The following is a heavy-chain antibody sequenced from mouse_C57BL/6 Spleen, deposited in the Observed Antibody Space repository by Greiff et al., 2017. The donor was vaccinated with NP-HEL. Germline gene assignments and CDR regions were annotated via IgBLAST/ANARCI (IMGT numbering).Heavy chain of an antibody. CDR3: ARGGSSYVNWYFDV. Sequence: EVQVVESGPGLAKPSQTLSLTCSVTGYSITSDYWNWIRKFPGNKLEYMGYISYSGSTYYNPSLKSRNSITRYTSENQYYLQLNSVTTEDTATSYCARGGSSYVNWYFDVWGTGTTVTVSS. V-gene: IGHV3-8*01. D-gene: IGHD1-1*01. J-gene: IGHJ1*03. CDR1: GYSITSDY. CDR2: ISYSGST.